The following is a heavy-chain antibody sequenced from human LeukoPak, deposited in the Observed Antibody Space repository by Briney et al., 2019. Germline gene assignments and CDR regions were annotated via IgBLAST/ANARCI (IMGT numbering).Heavy chain of an antibody. J-gene: IGHJ4*02. CDR2: IKQDGSEK. Sequence: GGSLRLSCAASGFTFSTYWKSWVRQAPGKGLEWVANIKQDGSEKYYVDSVKGRFTISRDNAKNSLYLQMNSLRAEDTAVYYCARDYSGSYYALEYWGQGTLVTVSS. D-gene: IGHD1-26*01. CDR3: ARDYSGSYYALEY. V-gene: IGHV3-7*01. CDR1: GFTFSTYW.